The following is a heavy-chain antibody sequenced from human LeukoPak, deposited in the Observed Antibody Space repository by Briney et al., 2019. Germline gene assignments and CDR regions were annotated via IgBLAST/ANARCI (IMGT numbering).Heavy chain of an antibody. CDR3: ARTHGADIVVVPDAIRNWSFDY. CDR1: GFTFSDYY. D-gene: IGHD2-2*02. J-gene: IGHJ4*02. Sequence: GGSLRLSCAASGFTFSDYYMSWIRPAPGEGLEWVSYICSSGSTIYYADSVKGRFTISRDNAKNSLYLQMDSLRAEDTAVYYCARTHGADIVVVPDAIRNWSFDYWGQGTLVTVSS. CDR2: ICSSGSTI. V-gene: IGHV3-11*04.